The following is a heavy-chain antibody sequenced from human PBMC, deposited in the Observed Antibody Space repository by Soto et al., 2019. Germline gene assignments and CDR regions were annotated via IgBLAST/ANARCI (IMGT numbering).Heavy chain of an antibody. D-gene: IGHD2-15*01. CDR2: IYYSGST. J-gene: IGHJ4*02. Sequence: SETLSLTCSVSGGSISGYYWSWIRQTPEKGLEWIGYIYYSGSTNYNPSLKSRVTILIDMSKNQFSLEVTSVTAADTAVYYCARVYGGSFDYWGQGTLVTVSS. CDR3: ARVYGGSFDY. CDR1: GGSISGYY. V-gene: IGHV4-59*01.